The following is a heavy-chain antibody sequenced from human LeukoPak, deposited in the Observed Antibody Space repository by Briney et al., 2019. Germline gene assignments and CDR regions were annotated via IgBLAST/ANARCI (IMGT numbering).Heavy chain of an antibody. CDR1: GFTFSSYA. J-gene: IGHJ3*02. Sequence: GSLRLSCAASGFTFSSYAMSWVRQAPGEGLEWASGIGGSGGGIYYADSVKGRFTISRDNSMNTLYLQVNSRRAEDTAIYYCAKGGRGMTTVTTDAFDIWGQGTVVTVSS. CDR2: IGGSGGGI. D-gene: IGHD4-17*01. V-gene: IGHV3-23*01. CDR3: AKGGRGMTTVTTDAFDI.